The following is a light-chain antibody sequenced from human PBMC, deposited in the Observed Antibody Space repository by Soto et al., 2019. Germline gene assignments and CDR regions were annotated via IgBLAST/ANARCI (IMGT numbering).Light chain of an antibody. CDR1: QGISSY. V-gene: IGKV1-9*01. J-gene: IGKJ4*01. CDR3: QQLNSYPLT. Sequence: IQLTQSRPSLSASVGDRVIITCRASQGISSYLAWYQQKPGKAPKLLIYAASTLQSGVPSRFSGSGSGTDVTLTISSLQPEDFATYYSQQLNSYPLTFGGGTKVEIK. CDR2: AAS.